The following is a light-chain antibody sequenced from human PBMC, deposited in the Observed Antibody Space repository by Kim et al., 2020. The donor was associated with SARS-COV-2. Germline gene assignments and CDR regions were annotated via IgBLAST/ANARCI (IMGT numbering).Light chain of an antibody. J-gene: IGLJ3*02. CDR2: RNT. CDR3: QVWDSSTGA. Sequence: SAALVKTAKIAYEGNNIGNKKVHWFQQKAGQAPVLVISRNTNRPSGIPERFSGSNSGNTATLTISRAQPGDETDSYCQVWDSSTGAFGGGTQLTVL. V-gene: IGLV3-9*01. CDR1: NIGNKK.